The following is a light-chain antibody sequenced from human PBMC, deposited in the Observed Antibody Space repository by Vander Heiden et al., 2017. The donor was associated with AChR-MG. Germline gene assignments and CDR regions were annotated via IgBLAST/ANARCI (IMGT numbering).Light chain of an antibody. CDR1: QSVNSN. CDR3: QQYNNWPPLT. J-gene: IGKJ4*01. CDR2: DAS. V-gene: IGKV3-15*01. Sequence: EIVMTQSPATLSVSPGERATLSCRASQSVNSNLAWYQQKPGQAPRLLIYDASTRATGIPARFSGSGYGTEFTLTISSRQSEDFAVYYCQQYNNWPPLTFGGGTKVEIK.